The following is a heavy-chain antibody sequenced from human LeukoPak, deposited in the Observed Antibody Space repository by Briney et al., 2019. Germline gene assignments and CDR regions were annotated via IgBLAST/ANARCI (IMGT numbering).Heavy chain of an antibody. CDR2: ISYDGSNE. D-gene: IGHD1-26*01. J-gene: IGHJ6*02. V-gene: IGHV3-30*18. CDR1: GFTFSNYG. Sequence: GGSLRLSCAASGFTFSNYGMHWVRQAPGKGLEWVAVISYDGSNENYADSVKGRFTISRDNPNNTLYLQMNSLRPEDTAEYYCAKEGAGWGAAAGYYHYGLDVWGQGTLVTVSS. CDR3: AKEGAGWGAAAGYYHYGLDV.